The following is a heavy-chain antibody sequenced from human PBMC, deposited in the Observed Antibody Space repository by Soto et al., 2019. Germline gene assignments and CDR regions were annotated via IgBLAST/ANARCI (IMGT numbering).Heavy chain of an antibody. Sequence: VQLLESGGGLVQPGGSLRLSCAASGFTFNNYAMTWVRQAPGKGLEWVSAISGGGDTTSYADSVKGRFTVSRDGSKNTLYLQVGSLRAEDTALYYCAKGRGGSGSLTPRVDFWGQGTLVTVSS. CDR3: AKGRGGSGSLTPRVDF. V-gene: IGHV3-23*01. CDR1: GFTFNNYA. CDR2: ISGGGDTT. J-gene: IGHJ4*02. D-gene: IGHD3-10*01.